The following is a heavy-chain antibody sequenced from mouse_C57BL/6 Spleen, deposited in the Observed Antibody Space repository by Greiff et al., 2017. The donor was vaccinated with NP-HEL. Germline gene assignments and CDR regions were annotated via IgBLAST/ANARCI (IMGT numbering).Heavy chain of an antibody. CDR1: GYTFTSYW. CDR3: ARGDYYGSSYEWFAY. V-gene: IGHV1-64*01. D-gene: IGHD1-1*01. Sequence: VQLQQPGAELVKPGASVKLSCKASGYTFTSYWMHWVKQRPGQGLEWIGMIHPNSGSTNYNEKFKSKATLTVDKSSSTAYMQLSSLTSEDSAVYYCARGDYYGSSYEWFAYWGQGTLVTVSA. CDR2: IHPNSGST. J-gene: IGHJ3*01.